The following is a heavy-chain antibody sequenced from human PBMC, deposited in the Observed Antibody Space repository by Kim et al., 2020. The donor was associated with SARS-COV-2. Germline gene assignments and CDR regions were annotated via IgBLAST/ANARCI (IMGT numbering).Heavy chain of an antibody. CDR3: ASYSLKYFFDS. V-gene: IGHV4-31*02. Sequence: TSYNTALWSRLSISVDTSKNQFSLKLSSVTAADTAVYYCASYSLKYFFDSWGQGTLVTVSS. D-gene: IGHD2-15*01. J-gene: IGHJ4*02. CDR2: T.